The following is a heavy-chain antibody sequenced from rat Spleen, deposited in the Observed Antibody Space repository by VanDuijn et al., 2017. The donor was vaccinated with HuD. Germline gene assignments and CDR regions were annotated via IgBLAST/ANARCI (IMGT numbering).Heavy chain of an antibody. D-gene: IGHD4-3*01. CDR2: ISNARGIT. CDR3: ARLGGLRNWFAY. V-gene: IGHV5-31*01. J-gene: IGHJ3*01. CDR1: GFTFNNYW. Sequence: EVQLVESGGGLVQPGRSLKLSCVASGFTFNNYWMTWVRQAPGMGLEWIASISNARGITYYPDSVKGRFTISRDIANSTLYLRMNSLRSEDTATYFCARLGGLRNWFAYWGQGTLVTVSS.